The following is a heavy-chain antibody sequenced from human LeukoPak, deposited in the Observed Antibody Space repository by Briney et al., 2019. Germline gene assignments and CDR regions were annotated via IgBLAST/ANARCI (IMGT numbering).Heavy chain of an antibody. D-gene: IGHD3-3*01. CDR2: ISYDGSNR. J-gene: IGHJ6*02. CDR3: ARDHLLGRNYDFWSGYYPQDYYYGMDV. CDR1: GFTVSSYA. Sequence: PGGSLRLSCAASGFTVSSYATHWVRQAPGKGLEWVAVISYDGSNRYYADSVKGRFTISRDNSKNTLYLQMNSLRAEDTAVYYCARDHLLGRNYDFWSGYYPQDYYYGMDVWGQGTTVTVSS. V-gene: IGHV3-30-3*01.